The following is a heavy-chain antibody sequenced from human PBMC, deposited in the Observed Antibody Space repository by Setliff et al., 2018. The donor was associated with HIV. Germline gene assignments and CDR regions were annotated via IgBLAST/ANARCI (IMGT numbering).Heavy chain of an antibody. J-gene: IGHJ3*02. D-gene: IGHD5-18*01. CDR1: GFTFSSYS. CDR2: ISSSSSYI. Sequence: GSLRLSCAASGFTFSSYSMNWVRQAPGKGLEWVSSISSSSSYIYYADSVKGRFTISRDNAKNSLYLQMNSLRAEDTAVYYCARDGQLWPDAFDIWGQGTMVTVSS. CDR3: ARDGQLWPDAFDI. V-gene: IGHV3-21*01.